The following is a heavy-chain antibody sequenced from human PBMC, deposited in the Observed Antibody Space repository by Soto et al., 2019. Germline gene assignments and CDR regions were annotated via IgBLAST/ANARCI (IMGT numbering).Heavy chain of an antibody. V-gene: IGHV3-11*06. CDR2: ISSSSTYT. D-gene: IGHD6-19*01. CDR3: ARQNSGWTFEY. J-gene: IGHJ4*02. CDR1: GFTFSDYY. Sequence: QVQLVESGGGLVKPGGSLRLSCAASGFTFSDYYMSWIRQAPGKGLEWVSYISSSSTYTNNADSVKGRFTISRDNAKNSLYLQMNNLRAEDTAVYYCARQNSGWTFEYWGQGTLVTVAS.